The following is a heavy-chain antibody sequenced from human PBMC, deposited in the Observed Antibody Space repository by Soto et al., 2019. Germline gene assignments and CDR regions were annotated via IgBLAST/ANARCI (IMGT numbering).Heavy chain of an antibody. CDR3: ARDQTTRLLWFGEWDDHYYMDV. CDR2: IKQDGSEK. Sequence: GGSLRLSCAASGFTFSSDWMSWVRQAPGKGLEWVANIKQDGSEKYYVDSVKGRFTISRDNAKNSLYLQMNSLRAEDTAVYYCARDQTTRLLWFGEWDDHYYMDVWGKGTTVTVSS. V-gene: IGHV3-7*01. J-gene: IGHJ6*03. CDR1: GFTFSSDW. D-gene: IGHD3-10*01.